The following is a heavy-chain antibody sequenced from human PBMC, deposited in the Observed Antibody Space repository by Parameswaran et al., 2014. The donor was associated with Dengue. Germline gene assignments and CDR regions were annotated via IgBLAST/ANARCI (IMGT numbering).Heavy chain of an antibody. D-gene: IGHD2-21*01. J-gene: IGHJ4*02. CDR2: ISSSSSYI. Sequence: WIRQPPGKGLEWVSSISSSSSYIYYADSVKGRFTISRDNAKNSLYLQMNSLRAEDTAVYYCARDQMVMLGDYWGQGTLVTVSS. CDR3: ARDQMVMLGDY. V-gene: IGHV3-21*01.